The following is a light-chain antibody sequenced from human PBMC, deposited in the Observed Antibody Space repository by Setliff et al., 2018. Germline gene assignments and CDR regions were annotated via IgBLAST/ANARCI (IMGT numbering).Light chain of an antibody. Sequence: EIVLTQSPATLSLSPGERATLSCRTSQSVGTFLNWYQQKLGQAPRLLIFDAFNRATGIPARFSGSGSGTDFTLTINSLQPEDFAVYYCQHRSGWPVTFGQVTRLEIK. CDR1: QSVGTF. CDR3: QHRSGWPVT. J-gene: IGKJ5*01. CDR2: DAF. V-gene: IGKV3-11*01.